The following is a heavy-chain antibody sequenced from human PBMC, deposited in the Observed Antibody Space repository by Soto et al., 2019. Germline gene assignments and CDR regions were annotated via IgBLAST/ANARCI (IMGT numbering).Heavy chain of an antibody. CDR3: AKDGYSGYDWGVYFDY. J-gene: IGHJ4*02. CDR2: ISGSGGST. V-gene: IGHV3-23*01. Sequence: GGSLRLSCAASGFTFSSYAMSWVRQAPGKGLEWVSAISGSGGSTYYADSVKGRFTISRDNSKNTLYLQMNSLRAEDTAVYYCAKDGYSGYDWGVYFDYWGQGTLVTVSS. CDR1: GFTFSSYA. D-gene: IGHD5-12*01.